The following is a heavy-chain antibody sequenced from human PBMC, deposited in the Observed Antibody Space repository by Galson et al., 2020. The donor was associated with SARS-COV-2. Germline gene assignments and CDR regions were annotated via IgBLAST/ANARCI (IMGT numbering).Heavy chain of an antibody. CDR1: GFTFSSYG. V-gene: IGHV3-33*05. D-gene: IGHD3-10*02. CDR2: ISYDGSNK. CDR3: ARDLMFGEFRQDDY. Sequence: GGSLRLSCAASGFTFSSYGMHWVRQAPGKGLEWVAVISYDGSNKYYADSVKGRFTISRDNSKNTLYLQMNSLRAEDTAVYYCARDLMFGEFRQDDYWSQGTLVTVSS. J-gene: IGHJ4*02.